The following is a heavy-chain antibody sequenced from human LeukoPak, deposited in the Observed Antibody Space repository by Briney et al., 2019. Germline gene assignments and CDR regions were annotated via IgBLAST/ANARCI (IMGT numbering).Heavy chain of an antibody. CDR3: ARLKYGSPQH. V-gene: IGHV3-11*06. CDR1: GFTISDYY. CDR2: ISSGGTYT. J-gene: IGHJ1*01. Sequence: GGSLRLSCAASGFTISDYYMSWIRQVPGKGLEWVSYISSGGTYTIYADSVRGRFTISRDDAKNSLFLQMNSLRAGDTAIYYCARLKYGSPQHWGQGTLVTVSS. D-gene: IGHD1-26*01.